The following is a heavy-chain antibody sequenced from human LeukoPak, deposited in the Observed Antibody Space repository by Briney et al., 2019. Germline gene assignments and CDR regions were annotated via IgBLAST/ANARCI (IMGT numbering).Heavy chain of an antibody. CDR3: ARARGSHHFFDY. J-gene: IGHJ4*02. Sequence: PSETLSLTCTVSGGSISSYYWSWIRQPPGKGLEWIGYIYYSGSTNYNPSLKSRVTISVDTSKNQFSLKLSSVTAADTAVYYCARARGSHHFFDYWGQGTLVTVSS. D-gene: IGHD3-16*01. CDR2: IYYSGST. CDR1: GGSISSYY. V-gene: IGHV4-59*01.